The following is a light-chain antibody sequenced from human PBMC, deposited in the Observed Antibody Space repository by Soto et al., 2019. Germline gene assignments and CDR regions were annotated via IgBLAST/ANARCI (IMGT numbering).Light chain of an antibody. J-gene: IGLJ3*02. V-gene: IGLV4-60*03. Sequence: QLVLTQSSSASASLGSSVKLTCTLSSGHSSYIIAWHQQQPGKAPRYLMKLEGSGSYNKGSGVPDRFSGSSSGADRYLTISNLQSKDEADYYCETWDSNTWVFGGGTKLTVL. CDR1: SGHSSYI. CDR2: LEGSGSY. CDR3: ETWDSNTWV.